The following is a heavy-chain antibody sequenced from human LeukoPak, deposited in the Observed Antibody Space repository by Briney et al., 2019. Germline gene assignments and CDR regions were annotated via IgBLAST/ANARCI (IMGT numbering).Heavy chain of an antibody. Sequence: PGGSLRLSCAASRFTFSSYSMNWVRQAPGKGLEWVSSISSSSSYIYYADSVKGRFTISRDNAKNSLYLQMNSLRAEDTAVYYCARDQDYGDYHTYNWFDPWGQGTLVTVSS. D-gene: IGHD4-17*01. CDR3: ARDQDYGDYHTYNWFDP. CDR1: RFTFSSYS. V-gene: IGHV3-21*01. CDR2: ISSSSSYI. J-gene: IGHJ5*02.